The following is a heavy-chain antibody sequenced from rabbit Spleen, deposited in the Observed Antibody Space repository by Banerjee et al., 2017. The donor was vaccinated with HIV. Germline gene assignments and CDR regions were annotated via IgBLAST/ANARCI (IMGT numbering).Heavy chain of an antibody. D-gene: IGHD1-1*01. J-gene: IGHJ3*01. V-gene: IGHV1S40*01. CDR3: ARDLPDIIGWNFGF. Sequence: QSLEESGGDLVKPGASLTLTCTASGVSFSNNQYMCWVRQAPGKGLEWIGCINTITGKTVYATWAKGRFTISRASSTTVFLQMTSLTAADTATYFCARDLPDIIGWNFGFWGQGTLVTVS. CDR2: INTITGKT. CDR1: GVSFSNNQY.